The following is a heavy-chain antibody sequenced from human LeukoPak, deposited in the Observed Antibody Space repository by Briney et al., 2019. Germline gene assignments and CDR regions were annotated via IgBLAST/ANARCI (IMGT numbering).Heavy chain of an antibody. J-gene: IGHJ3*02. CDR2: ISSSSSYI. Sequence: GGSLRLSCAASGFTFSSYSMNWVRQAPGKGLEWVSSISSSSSYIYYADSVKGRFTISRDNAKNSLYLQMNSLRAEDTAVYYCARDRLGIDPFDIWGQGTMVTVSA. CDR1: GFTFSSYS. D-gene: IGHD6-25*01. V-gene: IGHV3-21*04. CDR3: ARDRLGIDPFDI.